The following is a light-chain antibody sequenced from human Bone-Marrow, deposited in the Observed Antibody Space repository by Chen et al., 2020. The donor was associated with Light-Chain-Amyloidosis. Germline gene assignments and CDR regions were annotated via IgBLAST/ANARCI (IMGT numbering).Light chain of an antibody. CDR1: QILLHSDGKTC. V-gene: IGKV2D-29*02. CDR2: EVS. CDR3: MQTIQLPYT. J-gene: IGKJ2*01. Sequence: DAVMTQTPLSLSVTPGQPASISFKSSQILLHSDGKTCLYWSLQKPGQSPQLLIYEVSNRFSGVPDRFRGSGSKTDFTLKIRRVEAEDVGVYYCMQTIQLPYTFGHGTKLESK.